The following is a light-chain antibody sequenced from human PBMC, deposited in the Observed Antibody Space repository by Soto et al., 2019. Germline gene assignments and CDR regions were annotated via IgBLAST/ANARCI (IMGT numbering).Light chain of an antibody. V-gene: IGKV1-5*01. J-gene: IGKJ1*01. Sequence: DIQMTQSPSTLSASVGDRVTITCRASQNIRSWLAWYQQKPGRAPEVLIFAASSLKSGVPSKFSGSGSGTEFTLTISSLQPDDFATYYCQQYKSYSWTFGQGTKVEIK. CDR2: AAS. CDR1: QNIRSW. CDR3: QQYKSYSWT.